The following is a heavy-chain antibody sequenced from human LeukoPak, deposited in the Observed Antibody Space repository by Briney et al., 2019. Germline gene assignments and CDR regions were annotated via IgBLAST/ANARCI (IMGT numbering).Heavy chain of an antibody. CDR1: GFTFNDYY. D-gene: IGHD1-7*01. CDR3: ARVMGNYATDY. Sequence: KPGGSLRLSCAASGFTFNDYYMSWIRQTPGKGLEWVSYISNSDNTIYYADSVKGRFTMSRDNAKNSLYLQMNSLRAEDTAVYYCARVMGNYATDYWGQGTLVTVSS. CDR2: ISNSDNTI. V-gene: IGHV3-11*04. J-gene: IGHJ4*02.